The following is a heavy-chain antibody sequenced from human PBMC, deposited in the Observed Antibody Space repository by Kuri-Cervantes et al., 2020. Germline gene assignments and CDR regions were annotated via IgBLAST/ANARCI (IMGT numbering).Heavy chain of an antibody. CDR2: ISGSGGST. Sequence: GTLKISCAASGFTFSDYYMSWVRQAPGKGLEWVSAISGSGGSTYYTDSVKGRFTISRDNSKNTLYLQMNSLRAEDTALYYCAKGPYDSSGQIDYWGQGTLVTVSS. D-gene: IGHD3-22*01. CDR1: GFTFSDYY. CDR3: AKGPYDSSGQIDY. V-gene: IGHV3-23*01. J-gene: IGHJ4*02.